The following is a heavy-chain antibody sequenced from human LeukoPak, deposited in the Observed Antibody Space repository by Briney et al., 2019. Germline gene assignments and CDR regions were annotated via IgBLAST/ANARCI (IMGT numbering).Heavy chain of an antibody. V-gene: IGHV3-30*02. CDR2: IWYDGSNK. CDR1: GFAFGSYG. J-gene: IGHJ4*02. CDR3: ANDEVASGYCSGGSCYGGFYY. D-gene: IGHD2-15*01. Sequence: GGSLRLSCAASGFAFGSYGMHWVRQPPGKGLEWVAVIWYDGSNKYYADSVKGRFTISRDNSKNTLYLQMNSLRAEDTAVYYCANDEVASGYCSGGSCYGGFYYWGQGTLVTVSS.